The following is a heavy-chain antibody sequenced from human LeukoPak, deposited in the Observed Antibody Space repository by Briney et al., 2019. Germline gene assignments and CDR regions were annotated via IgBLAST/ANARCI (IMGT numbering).Heavy chain of an antibody. CDR3: ARDRGYCSGGRCYSPNWFDP. D-gene: IGHD2-15*01. V-gene: IGHV3-7*01. Sequence: GGSLRLSCEASGFTFSSHWMTWVRQAPGMGLEWVAYIKPDGSEKYYVDSVKGRFTISRDNAKNSLYLQMNSLRADDTGVYYCARDRGYCSGGRCYSPNWFDPWGQGTLVTVS. CDR1: GFTFSSHW. CDR2: IKPDGSEK. J-gene: IGHJ5*02.